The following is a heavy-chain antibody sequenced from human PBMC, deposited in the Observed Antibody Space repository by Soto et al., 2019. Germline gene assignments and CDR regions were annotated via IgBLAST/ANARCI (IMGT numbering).Heavy chain of an antibody. CDR2: IYWDDDK. J-gene: IGHJ4*02. CDR1: GFSITTNEVS. Sequence: ESGPTVVKPTQTLTLTCSLSGFSITTNEVSVGWIRQPPGKALEWLALIYWDDDKRYSPSLKDRLTITKDTSKNQVVLTMTNMDPGDTATYYCAHRDGARFYFDYWGQGTLVTVTS. CDR3: AHRDGARFYFDY. V-gene: IGHV2-5*02.